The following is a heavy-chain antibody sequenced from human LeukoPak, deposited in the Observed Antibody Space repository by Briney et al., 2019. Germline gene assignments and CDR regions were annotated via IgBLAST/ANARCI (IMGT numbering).Heavy chain of an antibody. V-gene: IGHV3-48*01. CDR2: IGTSSSTT. CDR1: GFTFNSFT. J-gene: IGHJ6*02. Sequence: GGSLRLSCVASGFTFNSFTMNWVRQAPGKGLEWVSYIGTSSSTTSYADSVKGRFTISRDNARNSLYLQMNSLRAEDTALYYCVKETCTARSCYVDSIYYYGMDVWGQGTAVTVSS. CDR3: VKETCTARSCYVDSIYYYGMDV. D-gene: IGHD2-15*01.